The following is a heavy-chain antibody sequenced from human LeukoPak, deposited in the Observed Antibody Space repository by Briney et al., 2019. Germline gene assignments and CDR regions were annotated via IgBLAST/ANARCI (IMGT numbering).Heavy chain of an antibody. CDR3: ARARYYDSSGYYPDNWFDP. V-gene: IGHV1-2*02. D-gene: IGHD3-22*01. CDR1: GYTFTGYY. Sequence: ASVKVSCMASGYTFTGYYMHWVRQAPGQGLEWMGWINPNSGGTNYAQKFQGRVTMTRDTSISTAYMELSRLRSDDTAVYYCARARYYDSSGYYPDNWFDPWGQGTLVTVSS. J-gene: IGHJ5*02. CDR2: INPNSGGT.